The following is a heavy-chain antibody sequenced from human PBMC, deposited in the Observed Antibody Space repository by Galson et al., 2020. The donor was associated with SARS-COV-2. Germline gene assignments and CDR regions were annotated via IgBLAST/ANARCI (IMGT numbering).Heavy chain of an antibody. CDR1: GGSISSYY. V-gene: IGHV4-59*01. CDR3: ARGFDY. Sequence: SETLSLTCTVSGGSISSYYWSWIRQPPGKGLEWIGYIYYSGSTNYNPSLKSRVTISVDTSKNQFSLKLSSVTAADTAVYYCARGFDYWGQGPLVTVSS. CDR2: IYYSGST. J-gene: IGHJ4*02.